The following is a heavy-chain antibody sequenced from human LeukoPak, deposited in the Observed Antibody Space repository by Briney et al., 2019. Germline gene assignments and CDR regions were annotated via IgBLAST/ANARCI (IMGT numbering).Heavy chain of an antibody. CDR2: IHHNRGGT. Sequence: ASVKVSCKASGYTFTAYYVHWVRQAPGQGPEWMGWIHHNRGGTKYAQNFQGRVTMTRDTSITTAYMELSSLRSDDTAVYYCARGDIYWDYWGQGTQVTVSS. V-gene: IGHV1-2*02. CDR1: GYTFTAYY. J-gene: IGHJ4*02. D-gene: IGHD2-15*01. CDR3: ARGDIYWDY.